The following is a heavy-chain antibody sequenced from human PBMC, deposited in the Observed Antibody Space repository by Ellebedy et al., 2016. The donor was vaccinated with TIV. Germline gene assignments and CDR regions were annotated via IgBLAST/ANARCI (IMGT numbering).Heavy chain of an antibody. CDR2: IYSGGRT. Sequence: GESLKISCAASGFTVRNNYMSWVRQAPGKGLEWVSGIYSGGRTYYADSVKGRFTISRDSAKNSLFLQMNSLRADDTAIYYCARDPRPYLRYGHYDYWGQGTLVTVSS. CDR3: ARDPRPYLRYGHYDY. V-gene: IGHV3-66*01. D-gene: IGHD3-9*01. J-gene: IGHJ4*02. CDR1: GFTVRNNY.